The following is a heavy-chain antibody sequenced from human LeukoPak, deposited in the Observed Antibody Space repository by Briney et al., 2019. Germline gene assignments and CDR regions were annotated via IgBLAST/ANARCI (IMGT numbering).Heavy chain of an antibody. CDR3: ATGYGDFRVEGRYFYS. D-gene: IGHD4-17*01. CDR1: DGSINGYY. V-gene: IGHV4-59*01. Sequence: PSETLSLTCTVSDGSINGYYWSWIRQPPGKGLDWIGYMYSGGTTNYSPSLKSRVTISEDMSKNQFSLKLTSVTAADTAVYYCATGYGDFRVEGRYFYSWGQGTLVTVSS. CDR2: MYSGGTT. J-gene: IGHJ4*02.